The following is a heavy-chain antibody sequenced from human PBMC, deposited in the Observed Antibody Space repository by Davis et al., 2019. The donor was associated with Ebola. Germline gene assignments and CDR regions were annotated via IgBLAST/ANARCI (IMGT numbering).Heavy chain of an antibody. CDR1: GFTFSIFA. CDR2: ISGSGGRT. CDR3: VRDPALVVTGGGWFFGL. D-gene: IGHD2-21*02. V-gene: IGHV3-23*01. J-gene: IGHJ2*01. Sequence: GESLKISCAASGFTFSIFAMNWVRQAPGKGLEWVSAISGSGGRTNYADSVKGRFTISRDNSKNTLYLQMNSPRAEDTAAYYCVRDPALVVTGGGWFFGLWGRGTLVTVSS.